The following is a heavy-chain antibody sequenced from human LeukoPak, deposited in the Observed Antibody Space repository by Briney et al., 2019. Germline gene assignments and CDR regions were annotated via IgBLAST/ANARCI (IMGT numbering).Heavy chain of an antibody. CDR1: GYTFTGYY. J-gene: IGHJ4*02. CDR3: ARVDYGGNSGDY. D-gene: IGHD4-23*01. CDR2: INPNSGGT. V-gene: IGHV1-2*02. Sequence: GASVKVSCXASGYTFTGYYMHWVRQAPGQGLEWMGWINPNSGGTNYAQKFQGRVTMTRDTSISTAYMELSRLRSDDTAVYYRARVDYGGNSGDYWGQGTLVTVSS.